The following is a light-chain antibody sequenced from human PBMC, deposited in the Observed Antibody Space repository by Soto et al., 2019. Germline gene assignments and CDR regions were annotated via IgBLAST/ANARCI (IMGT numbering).Light chain of an antibody. V-gene: IGLV2-14*01. J-gene: IGLJ1*01. CDR2: DVS. CDR1: SSDVGGYNS. Sequence: QSALTQPASVSGSPGLSITISCTGTSSDVGGYNSVSWYQQHPGKAPKLMIYDVSNRPSGVPNRFSGSKSGNTASLTISGLQAEDEGDYYCSSYTTGSTYVFGTGTKLTVL. CDR3: SSYTTGSTYV.